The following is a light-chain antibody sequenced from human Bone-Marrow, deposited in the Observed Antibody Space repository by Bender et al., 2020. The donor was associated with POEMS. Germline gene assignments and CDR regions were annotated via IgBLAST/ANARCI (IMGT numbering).Light chain of an antibody. V-gene: IGLV2-23*01. J-gene: IGLJ3*02. CDR2: EAR. CDR1: SSDVGSSDF. Sequence: QSALTQPASVSGSPGQSITIFCTGSSSDVGSSDFVSWYQQHPGKAPKLIIYEARKRPSGVSNRFSGSKSGNMASLTISGLQADDEADYYCAAWEDSLNGWVFGGGTKLTVL. CDR3: AAWEDSLNGWV.